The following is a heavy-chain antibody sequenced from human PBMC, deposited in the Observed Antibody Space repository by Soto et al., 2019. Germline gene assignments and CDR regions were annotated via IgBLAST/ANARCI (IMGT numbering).Heavy chain of an antibody. Sequence: SETLSLTCTVSGGSISSYYWSWIRQPPGKGLEWIGYIYYSGSTNYNPSLKSRVTISVDTSKNQFSLKLSSVTAADTAVYYCARDSSSGWYYFDYWGQGTLVTVSS. D-gene: IGHD6-19*01. CDR2: IYYSGST. CDR3: ARDSSSGWYYFDY. J-gene: IGHJ4*02. V-gene: IGHV4-59*01. CDR1: GGSISSYY.